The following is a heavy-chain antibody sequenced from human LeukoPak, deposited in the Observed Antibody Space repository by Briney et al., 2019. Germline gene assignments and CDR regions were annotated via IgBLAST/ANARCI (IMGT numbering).Heavy chain of an antibody. CDR2: ISWNSGSI. Sequence: GGSLRLSCAASGFTFDDYAMHWVRQAPGKGLEWVSGISWNSGSIGYADSVKGRFTISRDNAKNSLYLQVNSLRAEDMALYYCAKSYSSSWYGAFDIWGQGTMVTVSS. D-gene: IGHD6-13*01. J-gene: IGHJ3*02. V-gene: IGHV3-9*03. CDR3: AKSYSSSWYGAFDI. CDR1: GFTFDDYA.